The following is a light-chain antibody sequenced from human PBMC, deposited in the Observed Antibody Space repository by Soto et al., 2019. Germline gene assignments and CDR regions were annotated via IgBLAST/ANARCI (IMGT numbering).Light chain of an antibody. CDR1: QSVSSSS. CDR3: QHYGTSPPYT. Sequence: EIVLTQSPGTLSLSPGERVALSCRASQSVSSSSLAWYQQKPGQAPRLLIYGASSRAAGIPDRFSGSGSGTDFTLTITRLEPEDFAVYFCQHYGTSPPYTFGQGTKLEI. CDR2: GAS. V-gene: IGKV3-20*01. J-gene: IGKJ2*01.